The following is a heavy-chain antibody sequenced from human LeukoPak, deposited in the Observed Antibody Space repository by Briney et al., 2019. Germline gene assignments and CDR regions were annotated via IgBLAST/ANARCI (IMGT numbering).Heavy chain of an antibody. CDR1: GGSISSYY. D-gene: IGHD2-2*02. Sequence: SGTLSLTCTVSGGSISSYYWSWIRQPPGKGLEWIGYIYYSGSTNYNPSLKSRVTISVDTSKNQFSLKLSSVTAADTAVYYCARARPAAITYFDYWGQGTLVTVSS. J-gene: IGHJ4*02. CDR2: IYYSGST. CDR3: ARARPAAITYFDY. V-gene: IGHV4-59*01.